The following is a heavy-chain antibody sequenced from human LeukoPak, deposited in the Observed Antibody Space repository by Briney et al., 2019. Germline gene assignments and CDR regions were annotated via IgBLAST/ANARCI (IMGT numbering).Heavy chain of an antibody. Sequence: GGSLRLSCAASGFSFSSYYMSWVRQAPGKGLEWVSSISSSSSYIYYADSVKGRFTISRDNAKNSLYLQMNSLRAEDTAVYYCARAAAPKSNWFDPWGQGTLVTVSS. D-gene: IGHD6-13*01. J-gene: IGHJ5*02. V-gene: IGHV3-21*01. CDR3: ARAAAPKSNWFDP. CDR2: ISSSSSYI. CDR1: GFSFSSYY.